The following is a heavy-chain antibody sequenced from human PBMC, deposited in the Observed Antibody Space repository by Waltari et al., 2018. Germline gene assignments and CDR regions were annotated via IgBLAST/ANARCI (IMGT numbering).Heavy chain of an antibody. D-gene: IGHD2-15*01. V-gene: IGHV1-3*03. CDR3: AREDSATMGVDV. CDR1: GYTFTSYA. CDR2: INAGNGNT. Sequence: QVQLVQSRAEVKKPGASVKVSCKASGYTFTSYAMHWVRQAPGQRLEWMGWINAGNGNTKYSQEFQGRVTITRDTSASTAYMELSSLRSEDMAVYYCAREDSATMGVDVWGKGTTVTVSS. J-gene: IGHJ6*04.